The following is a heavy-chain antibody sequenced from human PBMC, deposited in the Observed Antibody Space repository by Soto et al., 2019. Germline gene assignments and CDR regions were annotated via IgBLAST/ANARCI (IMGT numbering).Heavy chain of an antibody. CDR2: IIPIFGTA. V-gene: IGHV1-69*12. CDR1: GGTFSSYA. J-gene: IGHJ6*02. Sequence: QVQLVQSGAEVKKPGSSVKVSCKASGGTFSSYAISWVRQAPGQGLEWMGGIIPIFGTANYAQKFQGRVTITADESTSTAYMELSSLRSEDTDVYYCARVRREAAGNYYYYYGMDVWGQGTTVTVSS. CDR3: ARVRREAAGNYYYYYGMDV. D-gene: IGHD6-13*01.